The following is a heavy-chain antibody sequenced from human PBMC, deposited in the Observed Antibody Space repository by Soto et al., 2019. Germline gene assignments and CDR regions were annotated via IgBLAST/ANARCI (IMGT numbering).Heavy chain of an antibody. CDR1: GFSLSTSGVG. CDR2: IYWNDDK. Sequence: QITLKESGPTLVKPTQTLTLTCTFSGFSLSTSGVGVGWIRQPPGKALEWLTLIYWNDDKRYSPSLKSRLTIXXDXSXXHVVLTMTNMDPVDTATYYCAHAAYDSGYVYGLDVWGQGTTVTVSS. CDR3: AHAAYDSGYVYGLDV. D-gene: IGHD5-12*01. J-gene: IGHJ6*02. V-gene: IGHV2-5*01.